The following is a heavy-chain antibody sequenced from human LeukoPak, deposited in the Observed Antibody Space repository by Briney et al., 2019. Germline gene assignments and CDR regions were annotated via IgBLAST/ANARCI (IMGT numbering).Heavy chain of an antibody. CDR1: GYTFTSYG. D-gene: IGHD6-13*01. CDR3: ARDEEEQLPSSGYFDL. J-gene: IGHJ2*01. CDR2: ISAYNGYT. Sequence: ASVKVSCKASGYTFTSYGISWVRQAPGQGLEWTGWISAYNGYTNYAQKLQGRVTMTTDTSTSTAYMELRSLRSDDTAVYYCARDEEEQLPSSGYFDLWGRGTLVTVSS. V-gene: IGHV1-18*01.